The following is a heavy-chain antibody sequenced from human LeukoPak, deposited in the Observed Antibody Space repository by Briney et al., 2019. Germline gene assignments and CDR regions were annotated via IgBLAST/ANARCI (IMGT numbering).Heavy chain of an antibody. Sequence: GGSLRLSCAASGFTFSDYYMSWIRQAPGKGLEWVSYISSSGSTIYYADSVKGRFTISRDNAKNSLYLQMNSLRAEDTAVYYCARDSVNYYGSGSYGAFDIWGQGTMVTVSS. D-gene: IGHD3-10*01. V-gene: IGHV3-11*04. CDR2: ISSSGSTI. CDR3: ARDSVNYYGSGSYGAFDI. CDR1: GFTFSDYY. J-gene: IGHJ3*02.